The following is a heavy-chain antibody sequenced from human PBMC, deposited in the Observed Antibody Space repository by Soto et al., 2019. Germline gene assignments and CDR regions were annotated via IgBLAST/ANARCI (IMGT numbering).Heavy chain of an antibody. V-gene: IGHV3-30*18. Sequence: GGSLRLSCAASGFTFSSYGMHWVRQAPGKGLEWVAVISYDGSNKYYADSVKGRFTISRDNSKNTLYLQMNSLRAEDTAVYYCAKGRYDILTGYYWALDYWGQGTLVTVSS. D-gene: IGHD3-9*01. CDR2: ISYDGSNK. CDR1: GFTFSSYG. J-gene: IGHJ4*02. CDR3: AKGRYDILTGYYWALDY.